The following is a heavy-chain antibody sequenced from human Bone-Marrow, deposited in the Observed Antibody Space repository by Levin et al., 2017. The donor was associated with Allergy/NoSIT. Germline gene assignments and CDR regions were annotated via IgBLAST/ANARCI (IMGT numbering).Heavy chain of an antibody. CDR3: AREVPLTVYAIHNAFDI. CDR1: GFTFSSYW. D-gene: IGHD2-8*01. CDR2: INSDGSST. V-gene: IGHV3-74*01. J-gene: IGHJ3*02. Sequence: GGSLRLSCAASGFTFSSYWMHWVRQAPGKGLVWVSRINSDGSSTSYADSVKGRFTISRDNAKNTLYLQMNSLRAEDTAVYYCAREVPLTVYAIHNAFDIWGQGTMVTVSS.